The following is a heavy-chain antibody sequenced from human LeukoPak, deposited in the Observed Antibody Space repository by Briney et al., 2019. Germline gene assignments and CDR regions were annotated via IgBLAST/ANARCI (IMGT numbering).Heavy chain of an antibody. CDR2: INPNSGGT. V-gene: IGHV1-2*02. J-gene: IGHJ4*02. CDR1: GYTFTGYY. Sequence: GASVKVSCKASGYTFTGYYMHWVRQAPGQGLEWMGWINPNSGGTNYAQKFQGRVTMTRDTSISTAYMELNRLRSDDTAVYYCAREKPPCSSTSCYAGERWTAPPDYWGQGTLVTVPS. CDR3: AREKPPCSSTSCYAGERWTAPPDY. D-gene: IGHD2-2*01.